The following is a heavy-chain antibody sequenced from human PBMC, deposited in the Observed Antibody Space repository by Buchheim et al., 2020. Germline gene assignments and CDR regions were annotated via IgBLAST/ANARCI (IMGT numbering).Heavy chain of an antibody. D-gene: IGHD3-22*01. J-gene: IGHJ4*02. Sequence: QVQLVESGGGVVQPGRSLRLSCAASGFTFSSYAMHWVRQAPGKGLEWVAVISYDGSNKYYADSVTGRFTISRDNSKNTLYLQMKSLRAEDTAVYYCARVLTSYYYDSSGLLGEVDNWGQGTL. CDR1: GFTFSSYA. CDR3: ARVLTSYYYDSSGLLGEVDN. CDR2: ISYDGSNK. V-gene: IGHV3-30*04.